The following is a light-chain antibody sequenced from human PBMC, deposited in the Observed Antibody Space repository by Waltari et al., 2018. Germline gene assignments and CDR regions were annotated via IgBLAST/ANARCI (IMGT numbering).Light chain of an antibody. CDR1: QTVLYSSNNKKF. V-gene: IGKV4-1*01. CDR2: WAS. CDR3: QQYYRTPPT. J-gene: IGKJ2*01. Sequence: DIVMTQSPDSLAVSLGERATINCKSSQTVLYSSNNKKFLAWYQQKAGQPPKLLINWASTREFGVPDRFRGSGSGTDFTLTISSLQAEDVAVYYCQQYYRTPPTFGQGTKLEIK.